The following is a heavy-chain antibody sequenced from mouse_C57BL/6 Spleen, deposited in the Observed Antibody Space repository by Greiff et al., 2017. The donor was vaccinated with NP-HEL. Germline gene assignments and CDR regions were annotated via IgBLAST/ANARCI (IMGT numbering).Heavy chain of an antibody. CDR1: GYTFTSYW. V-gene: IGHV1-50*01. CDR3: AKGVLWPPRGVDD. CDR2: IDPSDSYT. Sequence: QVQLQQPGAELVKPGASVKLSCKASGYTFTSYWMQWVKQRPGQGLEWIGEIDPSDSYTNYNQKFKGKATLTVDTSSSTAYMQLSSLTSEDSAVYYCAKGVLWPPRGVDDWGQGTSVTVSS. J-gene: IGHJ4*01. D-gene: IGHD1-1*02.